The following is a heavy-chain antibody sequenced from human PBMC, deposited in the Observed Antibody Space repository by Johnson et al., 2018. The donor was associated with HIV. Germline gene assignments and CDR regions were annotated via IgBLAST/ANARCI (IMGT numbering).Heavy chain of an antibody. CDR2: IKQDGSER. CDR3: AKDDSPSGAFDI. Sequence: VQLVESGGGLVQPGGSLRLSCAASAFTFSNYWMNWVRQAPGKGLEWVANIKQDGSERYYVDSVKGRFTISRDNSKNTLYVQMNSLRVEDTAVYYCAKDDSPSGAFDIWGQGTMVIVSS. D-gene: IGHD3-10*01. CDR1: AFTFSNYW. J-gene: IGHJ3*02. V-gene: IGHV3-7*01.